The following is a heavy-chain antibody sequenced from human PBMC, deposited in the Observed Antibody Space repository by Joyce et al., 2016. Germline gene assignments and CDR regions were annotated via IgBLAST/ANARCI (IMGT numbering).Heavy chain of an antibody. CDR1: GGSISSSSYY. CDR3: ARHRDDSSGYYRYYFDY. Sequence: QLQLQESGPGLVKPSETLSLTCSVSGGSISSSSYYWGWIRQPPGKGLEWIGTIYYGGSSYYNPSLKSRVTISVDTSKNQFSLKLGSVTAADTAVYYCARHRDDSSGYYRYYFDYWGQGTLVPVSS. CDR2: IYYGGSS. D-gene: IGHD3-22*01. V-gene: IGHV4-39*01. J-gene: IGHJ4*02.